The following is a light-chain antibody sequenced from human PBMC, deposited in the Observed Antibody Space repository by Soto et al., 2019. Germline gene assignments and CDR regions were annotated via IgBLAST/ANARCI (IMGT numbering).Light chain of an antibody. CDR1: SSNLGAGYD. J-gene: IGLJ3*02. V-gene: IGLV1-40*01. CDR3: QAYDYSLTASV. CDR2: GNR. Sequence: QPVLTQPPSVSGAPGQRVTLSCTGNSSNLGAGYDVHWYQQLPGAAPKLVIFGNRNRPSGVPERFSGSKSSTSASLAITGLQAEDEADYYCQAYDYSLTASVFGGGTKVTVL.